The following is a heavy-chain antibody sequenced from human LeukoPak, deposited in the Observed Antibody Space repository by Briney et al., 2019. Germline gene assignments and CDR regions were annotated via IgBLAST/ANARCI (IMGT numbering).Heavy chain of an antibody. V-gene: IGHV4-59*01. J-gene: IGHJ2*01. CDR3: ARYTVTTNWCFDL. CDR2: IYYSGST. D-gene: IGHD4-17*01. Sequence: SETLSLTCTVSGGSISSYYWSWIRQPPGKGLEWIGYIYYSGSTNYNPSLKSRVTISVDTSKNQFSLKLSSVTAADTAVYYCARYTVTTNWCFDLWGRGTLVTVSS. CDR1: GGSISSYY.